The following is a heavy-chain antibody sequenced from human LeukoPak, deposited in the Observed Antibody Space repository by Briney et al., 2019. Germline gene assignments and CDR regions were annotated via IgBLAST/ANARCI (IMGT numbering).Heavy chain of an antibody. CDR3: APSVIPFDY. Sequence: PGGSLRLSCAASGFTFSSYNMNWVRQAPGEGLEWVSSITSDSRYMYYADSVKGRFTISRDNAKNSLYLQMNSLRAEDTAVYYCAPSVIPFDYWGQGTLVTVSS. CDR1: GFTFSSYN. J-gene: IGHJ4*02. V-gene: IGHV3-21*01. CDR2: ITSDSRYM. D-gene: IGHD2-21*01.